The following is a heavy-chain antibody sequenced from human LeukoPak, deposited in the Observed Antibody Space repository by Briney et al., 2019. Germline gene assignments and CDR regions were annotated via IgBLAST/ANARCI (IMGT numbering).Heavy chain of an antibody. CDR2: ISSTARTV. Sequence: PGGSLRLSCAASGFSFSSYEMNWVGHAPGKGLEWVSYISSTARTVYYADSVRGRFTVSRDNAQDSLYLQMNSLRPEDTALYYCARVTSANCDYWGQGTLVTVSS. CDR3: ARVTSANCDY. J-gene: IGHJ4*02. V-gene: IGHV3-48*03. CDR1: GFSFSSYE. D-gene: IGHD4/OR15-4a*01.